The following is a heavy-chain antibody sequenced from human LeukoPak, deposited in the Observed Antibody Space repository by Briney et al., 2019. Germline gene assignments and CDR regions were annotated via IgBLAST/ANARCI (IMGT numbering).Heavy chain of an antibody. CDR3: ARGSRYCSSTSCYFYYYYYMDV. J-gene: IGHJ6*03. Sequence: SETLSLTCAVYGGSFSGYYWSWIRQPPGKGLEWIGEINHSGSTNYNPSLKSRVTISVDTSKNQFSLKLSSVTAADTAAYYCARGSRYCSSTSCYFYYYYYMDVWGKGTTVTVSS. V-gene: IGHV4-34*01. D-gene: IGHD2-2*01. CDR1: GGSFSGYY. CDR2: INHSGST.